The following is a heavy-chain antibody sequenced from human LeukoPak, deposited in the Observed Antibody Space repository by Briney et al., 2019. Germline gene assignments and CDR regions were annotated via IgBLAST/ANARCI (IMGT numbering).Heavy chain of an antibody. V-gene: IGHV1-18*01. CDR1: GYTFTSYG. CDR3: ARRVPRGYGGYDIDY. J-gene: IGHJ4*02. Sequence: ASVKVSCKASGYTFTSYGISWVRQAPGQGLEWMGWISAHNGNTNYAQMLQDRVTMTRDTSTGTAYMDLRNLRSDDTAVYYCARRVPRGYGGYDIDYWGQGTLVTVSS. CDR2: ISAHNGNT. D-gene: IGHD5-12*01.